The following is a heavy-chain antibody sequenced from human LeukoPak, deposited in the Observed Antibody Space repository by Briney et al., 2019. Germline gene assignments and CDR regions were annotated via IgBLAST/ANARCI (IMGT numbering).Heavy chain of an antibody. J-gene: IGHJ3*02. CDR3: ARGYSSSWFSAFDI. CDR1: GYTFTSYG. D-gene: IGHD6-13*01. V-gene: IGHV1-18*01. CDR2: ISAYNGNT. Sequence: ASVKVSCKASGYTFTSYGISWVRQAPGQGLEWMGWISAYNGNTNYAQKLQGRVTMTTDTSTSAAYMELRSLRSDDTAVYYCARGYSSSWFSAFDIWGQGTMVTVSS.